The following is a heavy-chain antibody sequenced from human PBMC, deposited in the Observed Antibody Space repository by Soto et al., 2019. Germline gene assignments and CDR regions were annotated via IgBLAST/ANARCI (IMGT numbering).Heavy chain of an antibody. V-gene: IGHV3-30*03. CDR3: ARGDAVIDENGFDI. Sequence: PGGSLRLSCRTSDFDFGSYGMHWVRQSPGTGLDLVAVIPNDENWQHYADAVKCRFTISRDNSKNTLFLQMNSLRAEDTAVYYCARGDAVIDENGFDIWGQGTMVTVSS. J-gene: IGHJ3*02. CDR2: IPNDENWQ. CDR1: DFDFGSYG. D-gene: IGHD3-10*01.